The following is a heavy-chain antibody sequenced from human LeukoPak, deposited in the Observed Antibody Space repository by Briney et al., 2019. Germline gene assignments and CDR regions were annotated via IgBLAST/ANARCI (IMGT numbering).Heavy chain of an antibody. CDR1: GFNLSSYS. Sequence: GGSLRLSCATAGFNLSSYSMNWVGQAPGKGLECISYISSGSTTIYYADSVKGRFTISRDNAKNSLYLQMNSLRAEDTAVYYCARDVEQWLVRVYYFDYWGQGTLVTVSS. CDR2: ISSGSTTI. J-gene: IGHJ4*02. V-gene: IGHV3-48*01. D-gene: IGHD6-19*01. CDR3: ARDVEQWLVRVYYFDY.